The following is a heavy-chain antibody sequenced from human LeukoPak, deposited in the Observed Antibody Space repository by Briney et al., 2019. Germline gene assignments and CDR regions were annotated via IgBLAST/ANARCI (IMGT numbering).Heavy chain of an antibody. Sequence: GGSLRLSCAASGFSFGTYGVNWVRQAPGKGLEWVSVIYSGGSTYYADSVKGRITISRDNAKNSLYLQMNSLRAEDAAGYYCGGRNSYYMDVWGKGTTVTVSS. CDR2: IYSGGST. CDR3: GGRNSYYMDV. D-gene: IGHD1-14*01. V-gene: IGHV3-NL1*01. CDR1: GFSFGTYG. J-gene: IGHJ6*03.